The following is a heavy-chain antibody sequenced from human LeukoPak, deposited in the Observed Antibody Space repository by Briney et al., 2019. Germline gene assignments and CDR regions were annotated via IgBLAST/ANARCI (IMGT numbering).Heavy chain of an antibody. Sequence: SETLSLTCAVYGGSFSGYYWSWIRQPPGKGLEWIGEINHSGSTNYNPSLKSRVTISVDTSKNQFSLKLSSVTAADTAVYYCAGSQRDGDYVDYYYGMDVWGQGTTVTVSS. V-gene: IGHV4-34*01. J-gene: IGHJ6*02. CDR1: GGSFSGYY. CDR2: INHSGST. D-gene: IGHD4-17*01. CDR3: AGSQRDGDYVDYYYGMDV.